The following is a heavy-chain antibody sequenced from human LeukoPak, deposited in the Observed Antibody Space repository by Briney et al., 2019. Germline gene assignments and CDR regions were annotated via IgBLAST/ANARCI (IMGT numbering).Heavy chain of an antibody. CDR2: IYYSGTT. V-gene: IGHV4-39*07. D-gene: IGHD5-18*01. CDR3: AKGAGGFSYYNWFDP. CDR1: GGSISSSPYY. J-gene: IGHJ5*02. Sequence: SETLSLTCTVSGGSISSSPYYWGWIRQPPGKGLEWIGSIYYSGTTHYSPSLESRVRISVDTSKTQFSLKLASVTAADTAIYYCAKGAGGFSYYNWFDPWGQGTLVTVSS.